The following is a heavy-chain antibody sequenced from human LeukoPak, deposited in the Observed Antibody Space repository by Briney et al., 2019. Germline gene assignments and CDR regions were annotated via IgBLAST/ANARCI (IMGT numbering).Heavy chain of an antibody. V-gene: IGHV3-7*01. CDR2: IKQDGSEK. CDR1: GFTFSSYW. D-gene: IGHD3-22*01. J-gene: IGHJ4*02. Sequence: GGSLRLSCAASGFTFSSYWMSWVRQAPGKGLEWEGNIKQDGSEKYYVDSVKGRFTISRDNAKNSLYLQMNSLRAEDTAVYYCASNYDSSGYYGGYWGQGTLVTVSS. CDR3: ASNYDSSGYYGGY.